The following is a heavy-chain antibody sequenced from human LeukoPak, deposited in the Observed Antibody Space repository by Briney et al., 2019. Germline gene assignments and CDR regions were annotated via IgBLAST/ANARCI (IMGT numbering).Heavy chain of an antibody. CDR2: LSGSGGSR. J-gene: IGHJ4*02. CDR3: AKGLPGIAALRSYFDY. CDR1: GFTFSSYA. Sequence: GGSLRLSCAASGFTFSSYAMSWVRQAPGKGLEWVSALSGSGGSRYNADSVKGRFTISRDNSKNTLYLQMNSLRADDTAVYYCAKGLPGIAALRSYFDYWGQGTLVTVSS. V-gene: IGHV3-23*01. D-gene: IGHD6-13*01.